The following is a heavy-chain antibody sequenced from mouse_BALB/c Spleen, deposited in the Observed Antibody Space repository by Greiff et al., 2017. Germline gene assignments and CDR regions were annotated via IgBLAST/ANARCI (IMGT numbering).Heavy chain of an antibody. CDR2: IWSGGST. CDR1: GFSLTSYG. Sequence: VQLQQSGPGLVQPSQSLSITCTVSGFSLTSYGVHWVRQSPGKGLEWLGVIWSGGSTDYNAAFISRLSISKDNSKSQVFFQMNSLQANDTAIYYCASALRRAFAYWGQGTLVTVSA. D-gene: IGHD1-1*01. J-gene: IGHJ3*01. V-gene: IGHV2-2*02. CDR3: ASALRRAFAY.